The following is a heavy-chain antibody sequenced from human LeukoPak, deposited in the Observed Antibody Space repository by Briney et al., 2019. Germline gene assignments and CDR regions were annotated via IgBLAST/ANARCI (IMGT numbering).Heavy chain of an antibody. Sequence: SETLSLTCTVSGGSISSGDYYWSWLRQPPGKGLEWIGYIYYSGSTYYNPSLKSRVTISVDTSKNQFSLKLSSVTAADTAVYYCARAYSSGWYEDYFDYWGQGTLVTVSS. CDR1: GGSISSGDYY. CDR3: ARAYSSGWYEDYFDY. D-gene: IGHD6-19*01. CDR2: IYYSGST. J-gene: IGHJ4*02. V-gene: IGHV4-30-4*01.